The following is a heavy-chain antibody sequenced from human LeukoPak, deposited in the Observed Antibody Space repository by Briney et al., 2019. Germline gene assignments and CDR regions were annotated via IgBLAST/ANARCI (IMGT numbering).Heavy chain of an antibody. CDR1: GYTFTSYG. J-gene: IGHJ6*03. CDR3: ARGFLAAAGPYYYYYMDV. CDR2: ISAYNGNT. D-gene: IGHD6-13*01. Sequence: ASVTVSCKASGYTFTSYGISWVRQAPGQGLEWMGWISAYNGNTNYAQKLQGRVTMTTDTSTSTAYMELRSLRSDDTAVCYCARGFLAAAGPYYYYYMDVWGKGTTVTVSS. V-gene: IGHV1-18*01.